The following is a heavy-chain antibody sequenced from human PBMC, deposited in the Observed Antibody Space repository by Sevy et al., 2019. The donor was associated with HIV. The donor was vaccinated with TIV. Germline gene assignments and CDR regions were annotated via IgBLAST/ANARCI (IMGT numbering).Heavy chain of an antibody. J-gene: IGHJ1*01. CDR3: ALERLSSNVAEYFHN. V-gene: IGHV3-30-3*01. CDR1: GFTFSTFP. D-gene: IGHD4-4*01. Sequence: GGSLRLSCAASGFTFSTFPMHWVRQTPGKGLEWVATISYDGSSQYHADSVKGRFTISRDNSRSVLFLQMNSLRPEDTAVYFCALERLSSNVAEYFHNWGQGTLVTVSS. CDR2: ISYDGSSQ.